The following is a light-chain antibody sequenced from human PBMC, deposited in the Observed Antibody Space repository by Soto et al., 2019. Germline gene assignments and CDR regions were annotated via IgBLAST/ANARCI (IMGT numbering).Light chain of an antibody. CDR3: HQYNNWPPGT. J-gene: IGKJ2*02. V-gene: IGKV3-15*01. Sequence: EIVMTQSPATLSVSPGERATLSCRASQSISSNLAWYQQKPGQAPSLLLYGASTRAIGIPARFSGSGSGTDFTLTISSLQSEDFAVYYCHQYNNWPPGTFGQGTKLEIK. CDR2: GAS. CDR1: QSISSN.